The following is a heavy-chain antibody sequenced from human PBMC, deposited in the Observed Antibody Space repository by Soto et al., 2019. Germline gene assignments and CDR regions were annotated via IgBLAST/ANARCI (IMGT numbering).Heavy chain of an antibody. J-gene: IGHJ4*02. V-gene: IGHV3-23*01. CDR2: ISGSGAST. CDR1: GFTFSSYA. CDR3: EKAMIVVVTPLVTDY. Sequence: GGSLRLSCAVSGFTFSSYATSWVRQAPGKGLEWVSAISGSGASTYYADSVKGRFTISRDNSKNTLYLQMNSLRAEDTALYYCEKAMIVVVTPLVTDYWGQGTLVTVSS. D-gene: IGHD3-22*01.